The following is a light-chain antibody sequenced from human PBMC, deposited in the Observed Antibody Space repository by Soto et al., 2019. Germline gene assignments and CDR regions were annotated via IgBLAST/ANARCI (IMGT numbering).Light chain of an antibody. CDR3: QQGYSATPIT. V-gene: IGKV1-39*01. CDR1: QRISSW. J-gene: IGKJ5*01. CDR2: GAS. Sequence: DIQMTQSPSSLSASVGDRVTITCRASQRISSWLAWYQHKPGAAPKLLIFGASNLESGVPSRFSGSGSGTEFTLSISSLQPEDFATYYCQQGYSATPITFGQGTRLEIK.